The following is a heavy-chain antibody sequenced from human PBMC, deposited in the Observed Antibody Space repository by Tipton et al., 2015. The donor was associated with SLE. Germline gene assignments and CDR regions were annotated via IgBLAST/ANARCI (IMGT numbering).Heavy chain of an antibody. V-gene: IGHV4-59*12. CDR3: ARAFRPR. J-gene: IGHJ4*02. CDR1: GGSISSYY. Sequence: TLSLTCTVSGGSISSYYWSWIRQPPGKGLEWIGYIYYSGSTNYNPSLKSRVTISVDTSKNQFSLKLCSVTAADTAVYYCARAFRPRWGQGTLVTVSS. CDR2: IYYSGST.